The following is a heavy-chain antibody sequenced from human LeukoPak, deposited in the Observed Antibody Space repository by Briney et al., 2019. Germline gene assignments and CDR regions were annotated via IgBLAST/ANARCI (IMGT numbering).Heavy chain of an antibody. V-gene: IGHV4-39*07. CDR1: GDSITTNSYW. CDR3: ARGAPSDY. J-gene: IGHJ4*02. CDR2: IYTSGTT. Sequence: PSETLSLTRSLSGDSITTNSYWWGWIRQSPGKGLEWIGRIYTSGTTNFNPSLKSRVTMSIDTSKNQFSLKLNSVTAADTAVYYCARGAPSDYWGQGTLVTVSS.